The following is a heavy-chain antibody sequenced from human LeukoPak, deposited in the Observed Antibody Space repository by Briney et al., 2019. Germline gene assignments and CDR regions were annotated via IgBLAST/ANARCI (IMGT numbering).Heavy chain of an antibody. D-gene: IGHD5-24*01. V-gene: IGHV1-69*05. Sequence: SVKVSCKASGGTFSSYAISWVRQAPGQGLEWMGGIIPIFGTANYAQKFQGRVTITTDESTSTAYMEVSSLRSEDTAVYYCARTATIGYYFDYWGQGTLVTVSS. CDR2: IIPIFGTA. J-gene: IGHJ4*02. CDR3: ARTATIGYYFDY. CDR1: GGTFSSYA.